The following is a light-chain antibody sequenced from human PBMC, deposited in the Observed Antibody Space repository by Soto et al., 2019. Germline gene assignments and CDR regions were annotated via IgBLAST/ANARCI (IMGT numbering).Light chain of an antibody. J-gene: IGLJ1*01. CDR3: SSYAGSNMGV. CDR2: EVS. Sequence: QSVLTQPPSASGSPGQSVTISCTGTNSDIGGYNYVSWYQQHPDKAPKLMIYEVSKRPSGVPDRFSGSKSGNTASLTVSGLQAEDEADYYCSSYAGSNMGVFGTGTKVTVL. V-gene: IGLV2-8*01. CDR1: NSDIGGYNY.